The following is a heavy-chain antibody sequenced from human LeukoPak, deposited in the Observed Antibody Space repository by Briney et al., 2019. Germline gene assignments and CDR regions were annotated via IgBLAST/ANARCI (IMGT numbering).Heavy chain of an antibody. J-gene: IGHJ1*01. CDR1: GFTFNNYA. CDR2: ISGSGVST. Sequence: AGSLRLSCAASGFTFNNYAMIWLRQAPGKGLAWVSAISGSGVSTVYAEFLKGRFTSSRDNSKNTLYMQMNSLRAEDTAVYYCAKSSHYGRRYYAEYFQHWGQGTLVTVSS. V-gene: IGHV3-23*01. D-gene: IGHD1-26*01. CDR3: AKSSHYGRRYYAEYFQH.